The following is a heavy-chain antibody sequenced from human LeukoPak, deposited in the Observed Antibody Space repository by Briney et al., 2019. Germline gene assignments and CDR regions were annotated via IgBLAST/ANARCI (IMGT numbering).Heavy chain of an antibody. CDR3: ARYYYDSRGSDY. D-gene: IGHD3-22*01. CDR1: GGYFSGYY. V-gene: IGHV4-34*01. J-gene: IGHJ4*02. Sequence: SETLSLTCAVYGGYFSGYYWSWIRQPPGKGLEWIGEINHSGSTNYNPSLKSRVTISVDTSKNQFSLKLSSVTAADTAVYYCARYYYDSRGSDYWGQGTLVTVSS. CDR2: INHSGST.